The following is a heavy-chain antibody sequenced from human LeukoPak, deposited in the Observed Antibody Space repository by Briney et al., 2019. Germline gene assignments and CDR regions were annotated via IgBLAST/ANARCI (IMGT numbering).Heavy chain of an antibody. CDR1: GYTFTSYA. J-gene: IGHJ4*02. V-gene: IGHV1-3*01. D-gene: IGHD3-3*01. CDR3: ARGRGFWSGYSYFDY. CDR2: INAGNGNT. Sequence: ALVKVSCKASGYTFTSYAMHWVRQAPGQRLEWMGWINAGNGNTKYSQKFQGRVTITRDTSASTAYMELSSLRSEDTAVYYCARGRGFWSGYSYFDYWGRGTLVTVSS.